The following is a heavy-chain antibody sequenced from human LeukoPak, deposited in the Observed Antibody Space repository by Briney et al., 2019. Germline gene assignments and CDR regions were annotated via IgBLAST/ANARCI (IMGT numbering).Heavy chain of an antibody. D-gene: IGHD5-18*01. CDR2: INSDGGDI. J-gene: IGHJ4*02. V-gene: IGHV3-64D*09. CDR1: RFTLMEYL. CDR3: VVLLSGNAYGSVN. Sequence: GGSLRHSCVASRFTLMEYLMHWVCQAPGKGLEFVSGINSDGGDIHYADSVKDRFIISRDNFKTTLYLQMSSLRAEDTAVYYCVVLLSGNAYGSVNCGQGTLVAVSS.